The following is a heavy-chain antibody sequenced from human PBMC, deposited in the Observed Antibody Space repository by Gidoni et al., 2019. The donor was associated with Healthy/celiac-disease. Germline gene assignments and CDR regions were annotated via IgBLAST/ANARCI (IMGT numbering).Heavy chain of an antibody. D-gene: IGHD3-16*01. J-gene: IGHJ4*02. V-gene: IGHV4-34*01. CDR1: GGSFSGYY. CDR2: INHSGST. CDR3: ARGRGKINRIDY. Sequence: QVQLQQWGAGLLQPSATLSLTCAVYGGSFSGYYWSWIRPPPGKGLEWIGEINHSGSTNYNPSLKSRVTISVDTSKNQFSLKLSSVTAADTAVYYCARGRGKINRIDYWGQGTLVTVSS.